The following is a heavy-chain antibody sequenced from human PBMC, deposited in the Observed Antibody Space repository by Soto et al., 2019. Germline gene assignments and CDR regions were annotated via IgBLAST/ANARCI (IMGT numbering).Heavy chain of an antibody. J-gene: IGHJ4*01. D-gene: IGHD3-10*01. CDR3: AKDRSSRGLSGLLYDF. CDR1: AFTFGAFA. V-gene: IGHV3-23*01. Sequence: PGGSLRVSCVSSAFTFGAFAMTLVRLVPGKGLEWVSGIAISTVDTYSAPSVKGRFTTSRDDSKNTLYLQMQNLRAEDTAVYYCAKDRSSRGLSGLLYDFRGPGSLVPLSS. CDR2: IAISTVDT.